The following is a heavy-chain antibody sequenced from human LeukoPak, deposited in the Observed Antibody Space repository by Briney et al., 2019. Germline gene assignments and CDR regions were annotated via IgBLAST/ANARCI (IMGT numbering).Heavy chain of an antibody. Sequence: PGGSLRLSCAASGFTVSSTYMSWVRQAPGKGLEWVSVIYKDGKIYYIDSVKGRFTISRDTSKNTLHLQMNSLRVEDTAVYYCASRHCSGGDCYFAGADPFDHWGQGTLVTVSS. V-gene: IGHV3-53*01. CDR3: ASRHCSGGDCYFAGADPFDH. D-gene: IGHD2-21*01. CDR1: GFTVSSTY. J-gene: IGHJ4*02. CDR2: IYKDGKI.